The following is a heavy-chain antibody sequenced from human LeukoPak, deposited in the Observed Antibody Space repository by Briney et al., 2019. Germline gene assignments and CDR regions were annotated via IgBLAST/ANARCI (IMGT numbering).Heavy chain of an antibody. CDR3: ARSAHWSGYYTPPSY. V-gene: IGHV3-21*01. CDR2: ISSSSSYI. D-gene: IGHD3-3*01. J-gene: IGHJ4*02. Sequence: GGSLRPSCAASGFTFGSYSMNWVRQAPGKGLEWVSSISSSSSYIYYADSVKGRFTISRDNAKNSLYLQMNSLRAEDTAVYYCARSAHWSGYYTPPSYWGQGTLVTVSS. CDR1: GFTFGSYS.